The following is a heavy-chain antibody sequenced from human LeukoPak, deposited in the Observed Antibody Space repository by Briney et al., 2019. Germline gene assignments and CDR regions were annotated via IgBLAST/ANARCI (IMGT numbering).Heavy chain of an antibody. V-gene: IGHV4-39*07. CDR1: GGSISSSSYY. Sequence: PSETLSLTCTVSGGSISSSSYYWGWIRQPPGKGLEWIGSIYYSGSTYYNPPLKSRVTISVDTSKNQFSLKLSSVTAADTAVYYCATYSITGAWAEYFLHWGQGTLVTVSS. CDR3: ATYSITGAWAEYFLH. D-gene: IGHD2/OR15-2a*01. CDR2: IYYSGST. J-gene: IGHJ1*01.